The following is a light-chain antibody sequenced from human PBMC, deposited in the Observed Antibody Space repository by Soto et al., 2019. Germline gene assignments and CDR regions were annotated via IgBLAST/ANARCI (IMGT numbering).Light chain of an antibody. CDR2: GAS. Sequence: EIVLPQSPGTLSLSPGERATLSCRASQSVSSTYLIWYQQKPGQAPRLLIYGASTRATGIPARFSGSGSGTEFTLTISSLQSEDFAVYYCQQYNNWPLTFGGGTKVDIK. CDR1: QSVSSTY. J-gene: IGKJ4*02. V-gene: IGKV3-15*01. CDR3: QQYNNWPLT.